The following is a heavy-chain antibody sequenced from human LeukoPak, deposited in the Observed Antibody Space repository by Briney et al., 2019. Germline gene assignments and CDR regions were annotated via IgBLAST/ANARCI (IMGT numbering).Heavy chain of an antibody. CDR1: GFTVSSNY. CDR2: IYSGGST. V-gene: IGHV3-53*01. Sequence: AGGSLRLSCAASGFTVSSNYMSWVRQAPGKGLEWVSVIYSGGSTYYADSVKGRFTISRDNSKSTLYLQMNSLRAEDTAVYYCAREGQDSSGYKHFDYWGQGTLVTVSS. D-gene: IGHD3-22*01. J-gene: IGHJ4*02. CDR3: AREGQDSSGYKHFDY.